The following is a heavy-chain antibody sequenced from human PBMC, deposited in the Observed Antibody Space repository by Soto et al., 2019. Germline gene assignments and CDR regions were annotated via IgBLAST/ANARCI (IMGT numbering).Heavy chain of an antibody. J-gene: IGHJ6*02. Sequence: GESLKISCNGSGYSFTSYWIGWVRQMPGKGLEWMGIIYPGDSDTRYSPSFQGQVTISADKSISTAYLQWSSLKASDTAMYYCARRTTIAARQNYYYYGMDVWGQVATVTVS. CDR3: ARRTTIAARQNYYYYGMDV. CDR1: GYSFTSYW. CDR2: IYPGDSDT. V-gene: IGHV5-51*01. D-gene: IGHD6-6*01.